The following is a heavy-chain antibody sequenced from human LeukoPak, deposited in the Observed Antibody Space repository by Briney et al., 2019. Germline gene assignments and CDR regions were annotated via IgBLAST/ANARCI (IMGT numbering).Heavy chain of an antibody. D-gene: IGHD3-10*01. V-gene: IGHV3-53*01. CDR2: IYSGGSI. CDR3: ARGDSYYYGSGTFQH. J-gene: IGHJ1*01. CDR1: GFTVSNNY. Sequence: GGSLRLPCAASGFTVSNNYMNWVRQAPGKGLEWVSVIYSGGSIYYADSVKGRFTISRDNSKNTLYLQMNSLRADDTAVYYCARGDSYYYGSGTFQHWGQGTPVTVSS.